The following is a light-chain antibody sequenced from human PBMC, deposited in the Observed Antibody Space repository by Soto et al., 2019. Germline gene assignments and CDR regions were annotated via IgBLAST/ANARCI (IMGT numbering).Light chain of an antibody. CDR1: QTVTKY. V-gene: IGKV3-11*01. CDR3: QQRSNWPFT. CDR2: DTS. Sequence: EIVLTQAPTTLSFSPGERATLSCRASQTVTKYLAWYQQKPGQAPRLLIYDTSNRATGIPARFSGSGSGTDFTITISGLQPDDFALYFCQQRSNWPFTFGHGTTVDFQ. J-gene: IGKJ3*01.